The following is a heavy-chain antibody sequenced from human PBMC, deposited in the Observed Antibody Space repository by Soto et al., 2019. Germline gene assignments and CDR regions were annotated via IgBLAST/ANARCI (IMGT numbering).Heavy chain of an antibody. D-gene: IGHD3-16*02. CDR2: INPNSGET. CDR3: ARGGLYSYPY. Sequence: SDKVSYKGSCYTFIGYSIHWGRQAPGQGLEWMGRINPNSGETNFAQTFRGRVTMTTDTSISTAFMELSRLTSDDTAVYYCARGGLYSYPYWGQGTLVTVSS. J-gene: IGHJ4*02. V-gene: IGHV1-2*02. CDR1: CYTFIGYS.